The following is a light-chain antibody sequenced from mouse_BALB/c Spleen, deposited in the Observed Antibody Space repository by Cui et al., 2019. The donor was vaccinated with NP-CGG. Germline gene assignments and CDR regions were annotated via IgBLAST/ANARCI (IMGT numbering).Light chain of an antibody. Sequence: QAVVTQESALTTSPGETVTLTCRSSTGAVTPSNYANWVQEKPDHLFTGLIGGTINRAPGAPARFSGSLIGDRAALTITGAQTEDEAIYFCALWYSNHWVFGGGTKLTVL. CDR2: GTI. V-gene: IGLV1*01. CDR1: TGAVTPSNY. J-gene: IGLJ1*01. CDR3: ALWYSNHWV.